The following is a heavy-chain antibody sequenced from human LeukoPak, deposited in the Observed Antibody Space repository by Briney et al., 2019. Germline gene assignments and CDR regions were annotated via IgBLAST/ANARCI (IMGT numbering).Heavy chain of an antibody. Sequence: SETLSLTCTVSGGSISSYYWSWIRQPPGKGLEWIGYIYYSGSTNYNPSLKSRVTISVDTSKNQFSLKLSSVTAADTAVYYCARRGYSYGSLFDYWGQGILVTVSS. D-gene: IGHD5-18*01. CDR1: GGSISSYY. V-gene: IGHV4-59*08. CDR3: ARRGYSYGSLFDY. CDR2: IYYSGST. J-gene: IGHJ4*02.